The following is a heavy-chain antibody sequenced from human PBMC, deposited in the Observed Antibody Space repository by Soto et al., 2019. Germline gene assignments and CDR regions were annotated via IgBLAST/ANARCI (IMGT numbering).Heavy chain of an antibody. V-gene: IGHV3-72*01. J-gene: IGHJ4*02. CDR1: GFTFSDHY. CDR3: ARVKVRIVTSIFDY. D-gene: IGHD2-21*02. CDR2: IRNKANSYTT. Sequence: GGSLRLSCAASGFTFSDHYMDWVRHAPGRGLEWVGRIRNKANSYTTQYAASVKGRFTISRDDSESSLYLQMNSLKTEDTAVYYCARVKVRIVTSIFDYWGQGTLVTVS.